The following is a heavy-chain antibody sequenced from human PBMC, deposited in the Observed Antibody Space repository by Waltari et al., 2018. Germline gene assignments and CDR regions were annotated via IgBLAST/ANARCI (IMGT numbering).Heavy chain of an antibody. Sequence: QVQLQESGPGLVKPSETLSLTCTVCGGSISSYYWSWIRQPPGKGLEWIGYIYYSGTNNYNPALKSRVTISVDTSKNQFSLKLSSVTASDTAVYYCASGYSGCACYWDYWGQGTLVTFSS. CDR1: GGSISSYY. D-gene: IGHD2-8*02. V-gene: IGHV4-59*01. CDR2: IYYSGTN. CDR3: ASGYSGCACYWDY. J-gene: IGHJ4*02.